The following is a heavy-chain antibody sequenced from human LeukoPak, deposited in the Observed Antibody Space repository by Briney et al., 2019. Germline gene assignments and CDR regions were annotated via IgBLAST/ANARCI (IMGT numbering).Heavy chain of an antibody. D-gene: IGHD2-2*01. Sequence: PGGSLRLSCAASGFTFSSYSMNWVRQAPGKGLEWVSSISSGGTYIYYADSVKGRFTISRDNAKISLYLQMNSLRAEDTAVYYCARGSPGLSNAFDIWGQGTMVTVSS. CDR1: GFTFSSYS. V-gene: IGHV3-21*01. CDR2: ISSGGTYI. CDR3: ARGSPGLSNAFDI. J-gene: IGHJ3*02.